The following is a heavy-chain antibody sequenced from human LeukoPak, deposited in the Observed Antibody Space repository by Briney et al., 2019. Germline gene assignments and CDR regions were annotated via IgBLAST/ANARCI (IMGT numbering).Heavy chain of an antibody. CDR1: GFTFRTYS. Sequence: GGSLRLSCAASGFTFRTYSMNWVRQAPGKGLEWVSSIGNSGDYMYYADSLKGRFTISRDNAKNSLYLQMSSLRAEDTAVYYCARANYGSGTYYVDYWGQGTLVTVSS. D-gene: IGHD3-10*01. V-gene: IGHV3-21*01. CDR2: IGNSGDYM. CDR3: ARANYGSGTYYVDY. J-gene: IGHJ4*02.